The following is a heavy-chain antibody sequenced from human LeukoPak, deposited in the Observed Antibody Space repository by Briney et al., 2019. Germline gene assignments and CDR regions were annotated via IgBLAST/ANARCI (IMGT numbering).Heavy chain of an antibody. J-gene: IGHJ4*02. Sequence: PSETLSLTCTVSGGSISSTSYYWGWIRQPPGKGLEWIGSVYYSGSTYYNPSLKSRVTISVDTSKNQFSLKLSSVTAAETAVYHCARQQWLIRPFDSWGQGTLVTGSS. D-gene: IGHD6-19*01. V-gene: IGHV4-39*01. CDR1: GGSISSTSYY. CDR2: VYYSGST. CDR3: ARQQWLIRPFDS.